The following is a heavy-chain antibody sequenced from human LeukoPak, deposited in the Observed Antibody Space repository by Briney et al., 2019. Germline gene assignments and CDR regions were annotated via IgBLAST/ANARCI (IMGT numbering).Heavy chain of an antibody. J-gene: IGHJ4*02. CDR3: AREGATTAFDY. V-gene: IGHV3-53*01. D-gene: IGHD1-26*01. Sequence: TGGSLRLSCAASGFTVSSNYMNWVHQAPGKGLEWVSVIYSGGSTYYADSVKGRFTISRDNSKNTLYLQMNSLRAEDTAVYYCAREGATTAFDYWGQGTLVTVSS. CDR2: IYSGGST. CDR1: GFTVSSNY.